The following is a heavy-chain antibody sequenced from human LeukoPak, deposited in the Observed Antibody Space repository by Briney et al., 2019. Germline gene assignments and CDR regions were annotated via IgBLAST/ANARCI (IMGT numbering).Heavy chain of an antibody. CDR1: GGSITSYC. J-gene: IGHJ4*02. D-gene: IGHD3-22*01. CDR3: ASSYFYDGNRYFDY. CDR2: IYYTGST. Sequence: SETLSLTCTVSGGSITSYCWNWIRQPPGKGLEWIGYIYYTGSTNSNPSLKSRLTISLDTSKKQFSLKLSSVTAADTAIYYCASSYFYDGNRYFDYWGQGALVTVSS. V-gene: IGHV4-59*08.